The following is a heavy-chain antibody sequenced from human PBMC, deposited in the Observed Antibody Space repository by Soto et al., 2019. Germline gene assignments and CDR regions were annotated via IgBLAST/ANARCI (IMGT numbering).Heavy chain of an antibody. CDR1: GGSISSYY. Sequence: QVQLQESGPGLVKPSETLSLTCSVSGGSISSYYWGWIRQPPGKGLEWIGYISYTGSTDYSPSLKRRVTIAVDTSKNQFSLKVRSVTAADTAIYFCARHYPIGNNWNYFDYWGRGTLVTVSS. CDR2: ISYTGST. D-gene: IGHD1-1*01. V-gene: IGHV4-59*08. J-gene: IGHJ4*02. CDR3: ARHYPIGNNWNYFDY.